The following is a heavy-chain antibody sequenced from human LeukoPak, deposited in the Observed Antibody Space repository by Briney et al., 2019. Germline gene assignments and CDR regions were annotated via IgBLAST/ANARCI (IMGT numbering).Heavy chain of an antibody. D-gene: IGHD4-17*01. J-gene: IGHJ4*02. CDR2: ISGSGSGA. V-gene: IGHV3-11*03. CDR3: ARGLTTVTSLASY. CDR1: GFTFSDYY. Sequence: GGSLRLSCAASGFTFSDYYMNWIRQAPGKGLEWVSYISGSGSGANYADSVKGRFTISRDNAKNSLYLQMNSLGAEDTAMYYCARGLTTVTSLASYWGQGTLVTVSS.